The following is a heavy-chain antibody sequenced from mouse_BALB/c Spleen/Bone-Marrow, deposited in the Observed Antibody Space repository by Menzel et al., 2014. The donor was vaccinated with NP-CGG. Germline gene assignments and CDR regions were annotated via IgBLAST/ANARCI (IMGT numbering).Heavy chain of an antibody. CDR1: GYTFTDYV. V-gene: IGHV1-77*01. D-gene: IGHD1-1*01. CDR3: AIGVGYGSSWFAY. CDR2: IYPGSGST. J-gene: IGHJ3*01. Sequence: VQGVESGPELVKPGASVKMSCKASGYTFTDYVISWVKQRTGQGLEWIGEIYPGSGSTYYNEKFKGKATLTADTSSNTAFLQRISGTSEDATVYFCAIGVGYGSSWFAYWGQGTLVTVSA.